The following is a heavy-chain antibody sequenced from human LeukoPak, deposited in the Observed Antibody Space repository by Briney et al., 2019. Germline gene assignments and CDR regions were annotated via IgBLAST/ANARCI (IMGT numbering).Heavy chain of an antibody. V-gene: IGHV4-39*01. Sequence: PSETLSLTCTVSGGSISSSSYYWGWIRQPPGKGLEWIGSIYYSGSTYYNPSLKSRVTISVDTSKNQFSLKLSSVTAADTAVYYCASTMVRGVHFDYWGQGTLVTVSS. CDR3: ASTMVRGVHFDY. CDR1: GGSISSSSYY. CDR2: IYYSGST. D-gene: IGHD3-10*01. J-gene: IGHJ4*02.